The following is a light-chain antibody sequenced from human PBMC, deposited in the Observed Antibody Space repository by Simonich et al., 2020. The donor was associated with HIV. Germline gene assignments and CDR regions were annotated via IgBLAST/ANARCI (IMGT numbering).Light chain of an antibody. Sequence: IQMTQSPSTLSASVGDRVTITCRASQSISRCVAWYQQKPGKAPNLLIYKASSLESGVPSRFSGSGSGTEFTLTISSLQPDDFATYYCQQYNSYSQGTFGQGTKVEIK. CDR2: KAS. V-gene: IGKV1-5*03. CDR1: QSISRC. CDR3: QQYNSYSQGT. J-gene: IGKJ1*01.